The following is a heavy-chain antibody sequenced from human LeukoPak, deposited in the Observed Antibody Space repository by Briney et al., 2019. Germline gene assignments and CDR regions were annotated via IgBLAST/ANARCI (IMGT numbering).Heavy chain of an antibody. J-gene: IGHJ4*02. CDR3: ARSLDTYYYDSSGYYLDY. CDR1: GFTLSDYY. Sequence: GGSLRLSCAAAGFTLSDYYMSCIRQAPGKGLEWVSYISSSSSYTNYADSVKGRFTISRDNAKNSLDLQMNSLRAEDTAVYYCARSLDTYYYDSSGYYLDYWGQGTLVTVSS. CDR2: ISSSSSYT. V-gene: IGHV3-11*03. D-gene: IGHD3-22*01.